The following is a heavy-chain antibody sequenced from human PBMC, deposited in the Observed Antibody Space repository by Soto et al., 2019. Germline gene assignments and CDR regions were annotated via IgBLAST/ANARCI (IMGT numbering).Heavy chain of an antibody. J-gene: IGHJ6*02. Sequence: EVQLVESGGTLVQPGGSLKLSCAASGFDASVNFMTWVRQAPGKGLEWVTAINNAGSTFYADSVQGRFSISRDDSKNTLYLQMNSLRVEDTAMYYCVRENYYYGMDVWGQGTAVTVSS. CDR1: GFDASVNF. CDR3: VRENYYYGMDV. CDR2: INNAGST. V-gene: IGHV3-66*01.